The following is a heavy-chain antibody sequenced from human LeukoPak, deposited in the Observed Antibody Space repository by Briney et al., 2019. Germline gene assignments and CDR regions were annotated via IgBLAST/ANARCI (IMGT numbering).Heavy chain of an antibody. V-gene: IGHV3-23*01. D-gene: IGHD7-27*01. CDR3: AKTLGTYCFDY. CDR1: GITLRNYG. Sequence: GGSLRLSCAASGITLRNYGMTWVRQAPGRGVEWVSSINNGGDITYYADSVKGRLTISRDNSKNTLYLQINSLRAEDTAVYYCAKTLGTYCFDYWGQGTLVIVSS. J-gene: IGHJ4*02. CDR2: INNGGDIT.